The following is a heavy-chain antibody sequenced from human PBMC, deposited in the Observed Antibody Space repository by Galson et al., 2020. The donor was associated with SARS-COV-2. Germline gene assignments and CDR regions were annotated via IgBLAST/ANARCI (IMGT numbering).Heavy chain of an antibody. CDR1: GGTFSSYI. V-gene: IGHV1-69*02. CDR3: ARSISEIVRAGGLWFDP. Sequence: SVKVSCKLSGGTFSSYIINWVRQAPGQGLEWMGSIIPILTITDYAQKFQGRVTISADESTTTAYMELSSLRSEDTAVYYCARSISEIVRAGGLWFDPWGQGTLVTVSS. CDR2: IIPILTIT. J-gene: IGHJ5*02. D-gene: IGHD2-15*01.